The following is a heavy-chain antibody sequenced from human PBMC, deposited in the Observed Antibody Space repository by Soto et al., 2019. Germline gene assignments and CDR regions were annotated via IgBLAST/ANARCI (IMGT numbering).Heavy chain of an antibody. CDR1: GGSISSYY. V-gene: IGHV4-59*01. Sequence: SETLSLTCTVSGGSISSYYWSWIRQPPGNGLEWIGYIYYSGSTNYNPSLKSRVTISVDTSKNQFSLKLSSVTAADTAAYYCARHDYDYVWGSPFDYWGQGTLVTVSS. D-gene: IGHD3-16*01. CDR2: IYYSGST. J-gene: IGHJ4*02. CDR3: ARHDYDYVWGSPFDY.